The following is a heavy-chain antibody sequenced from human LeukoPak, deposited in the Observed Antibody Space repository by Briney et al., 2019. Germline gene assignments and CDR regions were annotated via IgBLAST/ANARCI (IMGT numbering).Heavy chain of an antibody. D-gene: IGHD7-27*01. CDR1: GGSISSYY. CDR2: ISHIGST. Sequence: PSETLSLTCTVSGGSISSYYWSWIRQTPGKGLEWIGYISHIGSTYYNPSLKGRVAMSIDTSKNQFSLKLSSVTAADTAVYFCARDDLTGVFDLWGQGTLVTVSS. J-gene: IGHJ4*02. CDR3: ARDDLTGVFDL. V-gene: IGHV4-59*04.